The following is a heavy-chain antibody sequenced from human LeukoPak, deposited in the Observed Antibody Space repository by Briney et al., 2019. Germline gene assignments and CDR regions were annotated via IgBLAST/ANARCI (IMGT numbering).Heavy chain of an antibody. D-gene: IGHD3-3*01. CDR2: INPSGGST. J-gene: IGHJ3*02. Sequence: ASVKVSCKASGYTFTTYYMHWVRQPPGQGLEWMGIINPSGGSTTYAQKFQGRVTMTRDTSTSKVYMELNSLRSEDTAVYYCARVYYDFWSGYHDAFDIWGQGTMVTVSS. V-gene: IGHV1-46*01. CDR3: ARVYYDFWSGYHDAFDI. CDR1: GYTFTTYY.